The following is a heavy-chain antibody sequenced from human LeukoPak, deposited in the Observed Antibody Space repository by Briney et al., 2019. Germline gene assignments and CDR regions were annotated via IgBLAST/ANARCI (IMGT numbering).Heavy chain of an antibody. V-gene: IGHV1-46*01. J-gene: IGHJ5*02. D-gene: IGHD2-2*01. CDR1: GYSFTSYN. CDR2: INPSGGNT. CDR3: ARVRRRRYCSSTSCYPVGLFDP. Sequence: ASVKVSCKTSGYSFTSYNLHWVRQAPGQRLEWMGIINPSGGNTNYAQKFQGRVTMTRDTSISTAYMELSRLRSDDTAVYYCARVRRRRYCSSTSCYPVGLFDPWGQGTLVTVSS.